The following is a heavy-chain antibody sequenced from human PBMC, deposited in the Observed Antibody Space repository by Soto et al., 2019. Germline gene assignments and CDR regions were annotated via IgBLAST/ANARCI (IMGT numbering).Heavy chain of an antibody. J-gene: IGHJ4*02. CDR2: INHSGST. CDR3: ATAYYNFWSSFSLKYYFDF. CDR1: GGSFSGYY. D-gene: IGHD3-3*01. Sequence: SETLSLTCAVYGGSFSGYYWNWIRQPPGKGLEWIGEINHSGSTNYNPSLKSRVTISLDTSKNQFSLRLSSVTAADTAVYYCATAYYNFWSSFSLKYYFDFRGQGTLVTVSS. V-gene: IGHV4-34*01.